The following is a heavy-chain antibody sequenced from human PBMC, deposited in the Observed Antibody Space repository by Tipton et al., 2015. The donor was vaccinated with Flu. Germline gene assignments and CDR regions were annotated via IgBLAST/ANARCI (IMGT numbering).Heavy chain of an antibody. CDR3: ARLSRDSSGWYNYYYYYYMDV. CDR1: GGSISSYY. D-gene: IGHD6-19*01. J-gene: IGHJ6*03. Sequence: TLSLTCTVSGGSISSYYWSWIRQPPGKGLEWIGEINHSGSTNYNPSLKSRVTISVDTSKNQFSLKLSSVTAADTAVYYCARLSRDSSGWYNYYYYYYMDVWGKGATVTVSS. CDR2: INHSGST. V-gene: IGHV4-34*01.